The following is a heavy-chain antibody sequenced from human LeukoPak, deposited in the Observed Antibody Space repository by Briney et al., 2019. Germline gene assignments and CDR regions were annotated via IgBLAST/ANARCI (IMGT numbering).Heavy chain of an antibody. CDR3: ARDIDRAHGD. Sequence: GGSLRLSCAASGLTFTIHWMTWVRQAPGKGLEWVANIRGDGGDKYYVDSVKGRFTISRDNAKNSVYLQMNSLRGEDTAVYYCARDIDRAHGDWGQGTLVTVSS. D-gene: IGHD2-15*01. J-gene: IGHJ4*02. CDR2: IRGDGGDK. V-gene: IGHV3-7*01. CDR1: GLTFTIHW.